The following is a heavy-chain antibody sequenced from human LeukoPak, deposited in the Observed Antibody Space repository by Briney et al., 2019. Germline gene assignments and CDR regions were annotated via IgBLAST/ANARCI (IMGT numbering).Heavy chain of an antibody. CDR1: GGSISSYY. J-gene: IGHJ5*02. D-gene: IGHD3-22*01. CDR3: ASDSYYYDSSGYFSHWFDP. Sequence: SETLSLTCTVSGGSISSYYWSWLRQPAGKGLEWIGRIYTNGSTNYNPSLKSRVTISVDTSKNQFSLKLSSVTAADTAVYYCASDSYYYDSSGYFSHWFDPWGQGTLVTVSS. CDR2: IYTNGST. V-gene: IGHV4-4*07.